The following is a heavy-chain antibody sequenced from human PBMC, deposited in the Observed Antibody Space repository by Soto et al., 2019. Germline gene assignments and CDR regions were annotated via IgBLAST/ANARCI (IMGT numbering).Heavy chain of an antibody. CDR2: ISYDGSNK. J-gene: IGHJ4*02. Sequence: QVHLVESGGGVVQPGRSLRLSCAASGFTFSSYGMHWVRQAPGKGLEWVAVISYDGSNKYYADSVKGRLTISRDNSKNTLFLQMNSLRAEDTAVYYCAKDYQHNYDSWGQGTLVTVSS. CDR3: AKDYQHNYDS. CDR1: GFTFSSYG. D-gene: IGHD2-2*01. V-gene: IGHV3-30*18.